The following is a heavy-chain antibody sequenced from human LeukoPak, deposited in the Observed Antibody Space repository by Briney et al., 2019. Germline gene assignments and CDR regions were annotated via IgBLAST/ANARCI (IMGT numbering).Heavy chain of an antibody. Sequence: PGGSLRLSCAASGFTFSSHWMSWVRQAPGKGLEWVANIKPDGSQKYYVDSVKGRFAISRDNARESLYLQMNSLRVEDTAVYYCARERVGDIAAAGPYYYYYGMDVWGQGTTVTVSS. J-gene: IGHJ6*02. V-gene: IGHV3-7*01. CDR1: GFTFSSHW. CDR2: IKPDGSQK. D-gene: IGHD6-13*01. CDR3: ARERVGDIAAAGPYYYYYGMDV.